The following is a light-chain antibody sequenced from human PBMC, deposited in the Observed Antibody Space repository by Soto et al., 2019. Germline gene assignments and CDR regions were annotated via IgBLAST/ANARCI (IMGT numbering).Light chain of an antibody. J-gene: IGKJ1*01. CDR3: QQYHIWWT. CDR2: GAS. CDR1: QSVSSH. V-gene: IGKV3-15*01. Sequence: EIVMTQSPATLSVSTGERVTLSCKASQSVSSHLAWYQQKPGKAPRLLISGASTRATGIPARFSGSGPGTESILNIRRLQSEDFAVAYCQQYHIWWTFGQGTKVEIK.